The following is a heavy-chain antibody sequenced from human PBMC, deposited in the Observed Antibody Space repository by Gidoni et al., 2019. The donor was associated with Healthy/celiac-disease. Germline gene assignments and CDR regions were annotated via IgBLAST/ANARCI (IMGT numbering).Heavy chain of an antibody. CDR3: TRDRLPYGCNDDWFDP. J-gene: IGHJ5*02. D-gene: IGHD4-17*01. Sequence: EVHLVEPGGGLVQPGRSLRLSCTASGFPFRDYALSWFRQAPGKGLEWVGFIRSKAYGGRTEYAASGKGRFAISRDDSKSIAYLQMNSLKTEDTAVYYCTRDRLPYGCNDDWFDPWGQGTLVTVSS. CDR2: IRSKAYGGRT. CDR1: GFPFRDYA. V-gene: IGHV3-49*03.